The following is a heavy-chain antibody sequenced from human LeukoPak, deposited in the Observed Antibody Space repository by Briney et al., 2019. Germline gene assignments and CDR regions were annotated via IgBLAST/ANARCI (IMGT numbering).Heavy chain of an antibody. Sequence: GGSLRLSCAASGFTFSSYAMHWVRQAPGKGLEWVTFIRYDGSNKYYADSVKGRFTISRDNSKNTLYLQMNSLRAEDTAVYYCAKGSKEVLFTRDHYMDVWGKGTTATISS. J-gene: IGHJ6*03. CDR2: IRYDGSNK. V-gene: IGHV3-30*02. D-gene: IGHD3-3*01. CDR3: AKGSKEVLFTRDHYMDV. CDR1: GFTFSSYA.